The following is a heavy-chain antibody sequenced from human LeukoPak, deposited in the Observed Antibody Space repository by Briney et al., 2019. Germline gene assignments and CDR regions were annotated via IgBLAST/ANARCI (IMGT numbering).Heavy chain of an antibody. CDR2: ISWNSGSI. J-gene: IGHJ6*02. CDR1: GFTFDDYA. Sequence: GGSLRLSCAASGFTFDDYAMHWVRQAPGKGLEWVSGISWNSGSIGYADSVKGRFTISRDNAKNSLYLQMNSLRAEDTALYYCAKDIYDSSGYDPYYYYGMDAWGQGTTITVSS. D-gene: IGHD3-22*01. V-gene: IGHV3-9*01. CDR3: AKDIYDSSGYDPYYYYGMDA.